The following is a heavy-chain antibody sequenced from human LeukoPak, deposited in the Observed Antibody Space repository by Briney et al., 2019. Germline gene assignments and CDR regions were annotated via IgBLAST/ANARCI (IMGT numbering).Heavy chain of an antibody. Sequence: PGGSLRLSCAASGFTFSNYGMHWVRQAPGKGLEWVAVIWYDGSTKYYADSVKGRFTISRDNSRNTLNLQMSSLRAEDTAIYYCAKGKMTAYLSWFDPWGQGTLVTVSS. CDR2: IWYDGSTK. CDR1: GFTFSNYG. J-gene: IGHJ5*02. V-gene: IGHV3-33*06. D-gene: IGHD3-9*01. CDR3: AKGKMTAYLSWFDP.